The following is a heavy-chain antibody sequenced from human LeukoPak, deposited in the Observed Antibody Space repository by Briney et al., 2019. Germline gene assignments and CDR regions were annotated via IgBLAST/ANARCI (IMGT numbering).Heavy chain of an antibody. CDR3: ARFAVHRRITVAGQFGLDY. Sequence: GASVKVSCKASGYIFTSYNIYWVRQAPGQGLEWMGIINPSGGSTNYAQKFQGRVTMTRDTSTSTVYVELSSLRSEDTAVYYCARFAVHRRITVAGQFGLDYWGQGTLVSLSS. V-gene: IGHV1-46*01. J-gene: IGHJ4*02. CDR2: INPSGGST. CDR1: GYIFTSYN. D-gene: IGHD6-19*01.